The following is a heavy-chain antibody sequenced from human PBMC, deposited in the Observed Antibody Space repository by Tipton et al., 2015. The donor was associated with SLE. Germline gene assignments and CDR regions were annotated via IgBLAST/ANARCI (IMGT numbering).Heavy chain of an antibody. J-gene: IGHJ5*02. V-gene: IGHV3-15*01. D-gene: IGHD2-2*03. Sequence: GSLRLSCAASGFSFTNAWMTWVRQAPGKGLEWVGLSKSKVDGGTTDYGAPVKGRFLISRADSKTTFYLQMNSLKTEDTAMYYCTTDLGYVSSAARAWGQGTLVTVSS. CDR1: GFSFTNAW. CDR3: TTDLGYVSSAARA. CDR2: SKSKVDGGTT.